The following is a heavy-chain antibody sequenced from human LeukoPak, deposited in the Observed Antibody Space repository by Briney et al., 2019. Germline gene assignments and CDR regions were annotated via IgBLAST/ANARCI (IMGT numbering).Heavy chain of an antibody. D-gene: IGHD3-22*01. CDR2: INPNSGGT. Sequence: ASVKVSCKASGYTFTVYYMHWVRQAPGQGLEWMGWINPNSGGTNYAQKFQGRVTMTRDTSISTAYMELSRLRSDDTAVYYCARARYYYDSSGYYYVGGFDYWGQGTLVTVSS. CDR3: ARARYYYDSSGYYYVGGFDY. CDR1: GYTFTVYY. V-gene: IGHV1-2*02. J-gene: IGHJ4*02.